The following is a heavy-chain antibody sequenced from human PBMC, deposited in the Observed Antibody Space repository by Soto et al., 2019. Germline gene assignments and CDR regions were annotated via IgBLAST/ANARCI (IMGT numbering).Heavy chain of an antibody. V-gene: IGHV4-39*01. CDR1: GGSISSRGYY. Sequence: QLQLQESGPGLVKPSETLSLTCTVSGGSISSRGYYWGWIRKPPGKGLGWIGPIYYSGSTYFNPSLKCRVTISVDTSKNQFSLKLSSVTAASTAVYYCATSNWFDPWGQGTLVTVSS. CDR3: ATSNWFDP. J-gene: IGHJ5*02. CDR2: IYYSGST.